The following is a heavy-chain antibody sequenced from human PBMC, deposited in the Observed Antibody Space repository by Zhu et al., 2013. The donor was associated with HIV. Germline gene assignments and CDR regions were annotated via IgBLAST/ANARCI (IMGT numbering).Heavy chain of an antibody. CDR3: ARRGGALSFDH. Sequence: VQLQESGPGLVKPSETLSLTCGVSNYSIISGYYWGWVRQPPGKGLEWIGYIHSSGNTYYNPSLKNRVTISLDTSKNQFSLKLNSVTAADTAIYYCARRGGALSFDHWAQGALVTVSS. J-gene: IGHJ4*02. CDR1: NYSIISGYY. V-gene: IGHV4-38-2*01. D-gene: IGHD3-16*01. CDR2: IHSSGNT.